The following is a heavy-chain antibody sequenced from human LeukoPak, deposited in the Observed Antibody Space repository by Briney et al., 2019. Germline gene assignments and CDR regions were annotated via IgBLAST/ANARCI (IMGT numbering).Heavy chain of an antibody. D-gene: IGHD3-9*01. J-gene: IGHJ3*02. V-gene: IGHV1-69*05. Sequence: ASVKVSCKASGGTFSSYAISWVRQAPGQGLEWMGGIIPTFGTANYAQKFQGRVTITTDESTSTAYMELSSLRSEDTAVYYCARGVSSSGYGAFDIWGQGTMVTVSS. CDR2: IIPTFGTA. CDR1: GGTFSSYA. CDR3: ARGVSSSGYGAFDI.